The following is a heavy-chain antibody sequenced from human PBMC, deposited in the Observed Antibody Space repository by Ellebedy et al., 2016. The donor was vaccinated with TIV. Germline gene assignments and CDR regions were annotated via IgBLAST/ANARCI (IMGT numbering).Heavy chain of an antibody. Sequence: GESLKISCAASGFTFTTYWMSWVRQAPGKGLEWVGFIRSKLFGGTTDYAASVKGRFTISRDDSKSIAYLQMNSLKSEDSAVYYCTRLLPAAFPYYYYYGMDVWGQGTTVTVSS. CDR1: GFTFTTYW. V-gene: IGHV3-49*04. CDR3: TRLLPAAFPYYYYYGMDV. CDR2: IRSKLFGGTT. J-gene: IGHJ6*02. D-gene: IGHD2-2*01.